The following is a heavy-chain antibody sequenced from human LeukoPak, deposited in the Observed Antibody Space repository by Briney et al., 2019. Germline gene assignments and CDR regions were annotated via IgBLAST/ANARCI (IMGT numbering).Heavy chain of an antibody. D-gene: IGHD2-2*01. CDR3: TTQTIYCSSTSCYRQGVFDY. CDR2: IKSKTDGGTT. CDR1: GFTFSNYW. Sequence: GGSLRLSCAASGFTFSNYWMAWVRQAPGKGLEWVGRIKSKTDGGTTDYAASVKGRFTISRDDSKNTLYLQMNSLKTEDTAVYYCTTQTIYCSSTSCYRQGVFDYWGQGTLVTVSS. J-gene: IGHJ4*02. V-gene: IGHV3-15*01.